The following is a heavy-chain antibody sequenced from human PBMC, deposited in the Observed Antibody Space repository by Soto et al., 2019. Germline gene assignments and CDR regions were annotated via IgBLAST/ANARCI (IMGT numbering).Heavy chain of an antibody. D-gene: IGHD5-12*01. CDR1: GGSISSGGYY. CDR3: ARGYSGYEGLYYYYYGMDV. V-gene: IGHV4-31*03. Sequence: QVQLQESGPGLVKPSQTLSLTCTVSGGSISSGGYYWSWIRQHPGKGLEWIGYIYYSGSTYYNPSLKSRVTISVDTSKNQFSLKLSSVTAADTAVYYCARGYSGYEGLYYYYYGMDVWGQGTTVTVSS. J-gene: IGHJ6*02. CDR2: IYYSGST.